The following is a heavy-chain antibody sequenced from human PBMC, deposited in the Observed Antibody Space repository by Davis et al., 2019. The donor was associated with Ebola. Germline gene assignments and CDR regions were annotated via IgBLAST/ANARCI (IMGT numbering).Heavy chain of an antibody. D-gene: IGHD6-19*01. Sequence: KFQDRFTMTTDTSTTTAYMELRSLRSDDTAVYYCARPAGFQAFEYWGQGTLVTVSS. J-gene: IGHJ4*02. V-gene: IGHV1-18*01. CDR3: ARPAGFQAFEY.